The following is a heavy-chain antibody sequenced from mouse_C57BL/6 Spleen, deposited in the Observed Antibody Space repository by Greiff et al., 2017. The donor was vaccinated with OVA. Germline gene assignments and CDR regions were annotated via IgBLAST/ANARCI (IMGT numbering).Heavy chain of an antibody. Sequence: EVQLQESGAELVKPGASVKLSCTASGFNIKDYYMHWVKQRTEQGLEWIGRIDTEDGETKYAANFQGKATITADTSSNPAYLQLSRLTSEDTAVYYCAEDSSYAMDYWGQGTSVTVSS. CDR2: IDTEDGET. J-gene: IGHJ4*01. V-gene: IGHV14-2*01. D-gene: IGHD1-1*01. CDR3: AEDSSYAMDY. CDR1: GFNIKDYY.